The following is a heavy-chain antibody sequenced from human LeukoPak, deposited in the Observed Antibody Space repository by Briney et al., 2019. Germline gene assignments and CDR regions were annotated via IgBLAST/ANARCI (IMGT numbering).Heavy chain of an antibody. D-gene: IGHD3-3*01. CDR3: AKATIFGVVMPHNYYYGMDV. CDR1: GFTFSSYG. CDR2: ISYDGSNK. Sequence: GRSLRLSCAASGFTFSSYGMRWVRQAPGKGLEWVAVISYDGSNKYYADSVKGRFTISRDNSKNTLYLQMNSLRAEDTAVYYCAKATIFGVVMPHNYYYGMDVWGQGTTVTVSS. J-gene: IGHJ6*02. V-gene: IGHV3-30*18.